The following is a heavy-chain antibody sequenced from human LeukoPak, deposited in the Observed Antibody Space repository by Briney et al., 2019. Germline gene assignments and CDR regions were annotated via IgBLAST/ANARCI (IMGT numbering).Heavy chain of an antibody. V-gene: IGHV3-30*02. Sequence: GGSLRLSCAASRFSFSSYGMHWLRQAPGKGPESVALIRHDGTETYHADSVKGRFTISRDDSKSTFYLQMNSLRPEDTAVYYCAKANRDHLSHYYGVDVWGPGTTV. D-gene: IGHD3-10*01. CDR2: IRHDGTET. J-gene: IGHJ6*02. CDR1: RFSFSSYG. CDR3: AKANRDHLSHYYGVDV.